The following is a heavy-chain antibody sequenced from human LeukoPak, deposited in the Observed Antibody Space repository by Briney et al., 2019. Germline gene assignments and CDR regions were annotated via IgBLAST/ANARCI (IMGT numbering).Heavy chain of an antibody. Sequence: GGSLRLSCAASGFTFSSYAMHWVRQAPGKGLEWVAVISYDGSNKYYADSVKGRFTISRDNSKNTLYLQMNSLRAEDTAVYYCARDPSSSSPDPAFDIWGQGTMVTVSS. CDR2: ISYDGSNK. V-gene: IGHV3-30-3*01. D-gene: IGHD6-6*01. J-gene: IGHJ3*02. CDR1: GFTFSSYA. CDR3: ARDPSSSSPDPAFDI.